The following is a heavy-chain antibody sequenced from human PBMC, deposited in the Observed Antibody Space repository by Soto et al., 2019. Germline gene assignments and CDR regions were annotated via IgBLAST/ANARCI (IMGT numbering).Heavy chain of an antibody. J-gene: IGHJ3*02. CDR3: STGTHGDSNGWAI. CDR1: GFVVSDNY. CDR2: IYNTGNT. V-gene: IGHV3-53*02. D-gene: IGHD6-19*01. Sequence: EVQLVETGGGLTQPGGSLKLSCSASGFVVSDNYMTWVRQAPGKGLQWVSVIYNTGNTYYADSVKGRFTVSRDSSRNALVLQMNNLPTDDTAVYYFSTGTHGDSNGWAILGQGTRVTVSS.